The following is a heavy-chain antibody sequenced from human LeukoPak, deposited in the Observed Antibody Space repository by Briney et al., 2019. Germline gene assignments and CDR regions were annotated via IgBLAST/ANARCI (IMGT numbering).Heavy chain of an antibody. CDR1: GYSISSGYY. D-gene: IGHD3-10*01. V-gene: IGHV4-38-2*02. CDR2: INHSGST. CDR3: ARVFKYYGSGSRDY. J-gene: IGHJ4*02. Sequence: PSETLFLTCTVSGYSISSGYYWSWIRQPPGKGLEWIGEINHSGSTNYNPSLKSRVTISVDTSKNQFSLKLSSVTAADTAVYYCARVFKYYGSGSRDYWGQGTLITVSS.